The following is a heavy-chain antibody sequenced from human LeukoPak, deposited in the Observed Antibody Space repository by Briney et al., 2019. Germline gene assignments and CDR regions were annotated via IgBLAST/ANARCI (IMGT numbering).Heavy chain of an antibody. V-gene: IGHV3-21*01. CDR2: ISSSSSYI. CDR1: GFTFSSYS. J-gene: IGHJ4*02. Sequence: GGSLRLSCAASGFTFSSYSMNWVHQAPGKGLEWVSSISSSSSYIYYADSVKGRFTISRDNAKNSLYLQMNSLRAEDTAVYYCARAYGGNAKTDYWGQGTLVTVSS. CDR3: ARAYGGNAKTDY. D-gene: IGHD4-23*01.